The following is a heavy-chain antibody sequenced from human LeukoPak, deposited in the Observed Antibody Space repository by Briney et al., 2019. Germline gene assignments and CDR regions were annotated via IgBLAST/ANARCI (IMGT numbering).Heavy chain of an antibody. CDR3: ARHRPDYYDCSGHDY. D-gene: IGHD3-22*01. CDR1: GGSISSSSYY. J-gene: IGHJ4*02. V-gene: IGHV4-39*01. Sequence: SEALSLTCTVSGGSISSSSYYWGWIRQPPGKGLEWIGSIYYSGSTYYNPSLKSRVTISVDTSKNQFSLKLSSVTAADTAVYYCARHRPDYYDCSGHDYWGQGTLVTVSS. CDR2: IYYSGST.